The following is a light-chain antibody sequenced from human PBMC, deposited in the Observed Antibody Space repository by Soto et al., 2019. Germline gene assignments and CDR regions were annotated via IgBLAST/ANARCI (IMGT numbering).Light chain of an antibody. CDR2: NTN. CDR3: AVWDDRLNGLV. CDR1: SSNIESNA. Sequence: QSVLTQPLSASGTPGQRVTISCSGSSSNIESNAVNWYQQLPGTAPKVVIYNTNQRPSGVPDRFSGSKSGTSSSLAISRLQSEDEADYYCAVWDDRLNGLVFGGGTKLTVL. J-gene: IGLJ3*02. V-gene: IGLV1-44*01.